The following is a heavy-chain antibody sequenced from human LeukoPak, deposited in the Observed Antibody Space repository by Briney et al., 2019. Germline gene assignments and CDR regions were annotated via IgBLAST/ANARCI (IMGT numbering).Heavy chain of an antibody. CDR2: INHSGST. D-gene: IGHD3-16*01. CDR1: GGSISGYY. CDR3: ASGGGPLFDY. V-gene: IGHV4-34*01. J-gene: IGHJ4*02. Sequence: SETLSLTCADYGGSISGYYWSWIRQPPGKRLEWIGEINHSGSTNYNPSLKSRVTISVDTSKNQFSLKLSSVTAADTAVYYCASGGGPLFDYWGQGTLVTVSS.